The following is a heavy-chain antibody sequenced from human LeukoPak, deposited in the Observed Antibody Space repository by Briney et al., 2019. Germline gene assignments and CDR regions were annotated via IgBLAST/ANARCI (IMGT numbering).Heavy chain of an antibody. V-gene: IGHV3-7*01. J-gene: IGHJ4*02. D-gene: IGHD1-26*01. CDR1: GFTFSTYW. CDR3: ARDASGSYFRY. CDR2: IKQDGSEQ. Sequence: PGGSLRLSCTASGFTFSTYWMTWVRQAPGKGLEWVANIKQDGSEQYYADSVKGRFTISRDNAKNSLYLQMNSLRAEDTAVYYCARDASGSYFRYWGQGTLVTVSS.